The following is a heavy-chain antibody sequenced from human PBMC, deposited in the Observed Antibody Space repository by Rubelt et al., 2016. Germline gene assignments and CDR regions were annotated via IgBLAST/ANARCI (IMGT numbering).Heavy chain of an antibody. Sequence: EVQLVESGGGLIQPGGSLRLSCAASGFTVSSNYMSWVRQAPGKGLEWVSVIYSGGSTYYADSVQGRFIISGDKSKDTLYLQMNTLRAEDTAVYYCARVTSGVRGWYFDLWGRGTLVTVSS. V-gene: IGHV3-53*01. D-gene: IGHD3-16*01. J-gene: IGHJ2*01. CDR1: GFTVSSNY. CDR3: ARVTSGVRGWYFDL. CDR2: IYSGGST.